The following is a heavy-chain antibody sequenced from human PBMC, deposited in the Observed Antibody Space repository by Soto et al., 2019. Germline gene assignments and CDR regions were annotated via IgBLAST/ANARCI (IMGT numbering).Heavy chain of an antibody. V-gene: IGHV1-69*02. CDR3: ARLVDTAEFDY. Sequence: QVQLVQSGAEVKKPGSSAKVSCKASGGTFSSYTISWVRQAPGQGLEWMGRIIPILGIANYAQKFQGRVTITADKSTSTAYMELSSLSSEDTAVYFCARLVDTAEFDYWGQGTLVTVSS. D-gene: IGHD5-18*01. CDR1: GGTFSSYT. CDR2: IIPILGIA. J-gene: IGHJ4*02.